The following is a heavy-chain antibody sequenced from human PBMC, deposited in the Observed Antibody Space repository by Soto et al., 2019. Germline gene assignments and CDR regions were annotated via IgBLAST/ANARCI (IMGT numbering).Heavy chain of an antibody. Sequence: ASVKVSCKVSGYTLTELSMHWVRQAPGKGLEWMGGFDPEDGETIYAQKFQGRVTMTEDTSTDTAYMELSSLRSEDTAVYYCATDLGGCSGGSCYGPFDYWGQGTLVTVSS. CDR3: ATDLGGCSGGSCYGPFDY. CDR2: FDPEDGET. CDR1: GYTLTELS. D-gene: IGHD2-15*01. V-gene: IGHV1-24*01. J-gene: IGHJ4*02.